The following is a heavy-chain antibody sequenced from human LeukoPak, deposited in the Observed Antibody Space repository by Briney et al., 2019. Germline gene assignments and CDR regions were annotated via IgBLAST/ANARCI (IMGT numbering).Heavy chain of an antibody. V-gene: IGHV4-59*11. D-gene: IGHD2-15*01. J-gene: IGHJ6*03. CDR2: IYYSWST. Sequence: SETLSLTCTVSGGSISSHYWSWIRQPPGKGLEWIGYIYYSWSTNYNPSLKSRVTISVDTSKDQFSLKLSSVTAADTAVYYCARAAGYCSGGSCRYPYYYYYMDVWGKGTTVTVSS. CDR3: ARAAGYCSGGSCRYPYYYYYMDV. CDR1: GGSISSHY.